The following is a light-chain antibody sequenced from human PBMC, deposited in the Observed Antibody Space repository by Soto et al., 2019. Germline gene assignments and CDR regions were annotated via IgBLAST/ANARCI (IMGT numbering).Light chain of an antibody. Sequence: EIVLTQSPGTLSLSPGERATRSCRASQSVSSSYLAWYQQKPGQDPRLLIYGASSRATGIPDRFSGSGSGTDFTLTISRLEPEDFAVYYCQQYGSSPWTLGQGTKVDIK. CDR3: QQYGSSPWT. V-gene: IGKV3-20*01. J-gene: IGKJ1*01. CDR1: QSVSSSY. CDR2: GAS.